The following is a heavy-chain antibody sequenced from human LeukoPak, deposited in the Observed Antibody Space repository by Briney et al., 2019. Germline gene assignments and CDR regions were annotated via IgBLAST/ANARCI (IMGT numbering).Heavy chain of an antibody. D-gene: IGHD6-13*01. J-gene: IGHJ5*02. V-gene: IGHV4-39*02. Sequence: PSETLSLTCTVSGGSISTSDYYWNWIRQPPGRGLEWIGRISYSGSTYYNPSLRSRVTMSVDTSKNHFSLGLSSLTAADTAVYYCARRAIPAAGSFDPWGQGTLVTVSS. CDR1: GGSISTSDYY. CDR2: ISYSGST. CDR3: ARRAIPAAGSFDP.